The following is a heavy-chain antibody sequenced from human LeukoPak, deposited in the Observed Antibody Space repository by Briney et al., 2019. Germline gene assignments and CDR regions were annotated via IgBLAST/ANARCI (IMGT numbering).Heavy chain of an antibody. Sequence: SETLSLTCTVSGGSISSYYWSWIRQPRGKGLEWIGYIYYSGSTNYNPSLKSRVTISVDTSKNQFSLKLSSVTAADKAVYYCARGTAMVTNWFDPWGQGTLVTVSS. CDR1: GGSISSYY. J-gene: IGHJ5*02. CDR3: ARGTAMVTNWFDP. D-gene: IGHD5-18*01. V-gene: IGHV4-59*01. CDR2: IYYSGST.